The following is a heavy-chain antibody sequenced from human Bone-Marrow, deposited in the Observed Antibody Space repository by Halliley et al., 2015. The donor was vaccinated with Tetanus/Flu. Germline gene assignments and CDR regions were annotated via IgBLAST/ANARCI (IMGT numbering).Heavy chain of an antibody. D-gene: IGHD3-16*01. V-gene: IGHV4-61*08. CDR2: IFHSGST. CDR1: GGSIGSGGYY. CDR3: ARHWGYHNNFDY. J-gene: IGHJ4*02. Sequence: TLSLTCTVSGGSIGSGGYYWSWIRQHPGKGLEWIGYIFHSGSTNYNPSLRSRITISVGTSKNLFSLKLTSATSADTAVYYCARHWGYHNNFDYWGQGTLVTVSS.